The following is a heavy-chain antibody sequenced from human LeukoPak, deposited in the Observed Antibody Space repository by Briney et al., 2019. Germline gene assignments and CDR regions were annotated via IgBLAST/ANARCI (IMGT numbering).Heavy chain of an antibody. D-gene: IGHD3-22*01. V-gene: IGHV3-11*01. J-gene: IGHJ5*02. Sequence: PGGSLRLSCAACGFTFSDYYMSWIRQAPGKGLEWVSYISSSGSTIYYADSVKGRFTISRGNAKNSLYLQMNSLRAEDTAVYYCARNYYDSSGYYYNWFDPWGQGTLVTVSS. CDR1: GFTFSDYY. CDR2: ISSSGSTI. CDR3: ARNYYDSSGYYYNWFDP.